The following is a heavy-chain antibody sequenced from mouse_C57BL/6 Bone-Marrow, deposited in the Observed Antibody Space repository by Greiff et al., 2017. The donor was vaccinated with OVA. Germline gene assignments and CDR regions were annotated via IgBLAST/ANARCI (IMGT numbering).Heavy chain of an antibody. CDR2: IYPGSGST. V-gene: IGHV1-55*01. Sequence: QVQLQQPGAELVKPGASVKMSCKASGYTFTSSWITWVKQRPGQGLEWIGDIYPGSGSTNYNEKFKSKATLTVDTSSSTAYMQLSSLTSEDSAVYYCARYDYDRRDYFDYWGQGTTLTVSS. J-gene: IGHJ2*01. CDR3: ARYDYDRRDYFDY. D-gene: IGHD2-4*01. CDR1: GYTFTSSW.